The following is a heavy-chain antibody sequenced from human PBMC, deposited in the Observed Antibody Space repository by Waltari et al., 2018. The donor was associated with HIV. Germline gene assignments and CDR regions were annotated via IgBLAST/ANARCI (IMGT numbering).Heavy chain of an antibody. J-gene: IGHJ4*02. CDR3: ARGYSSSRWIPLYH. D-gene: IGHD6-6*01. CDR1: GFPFATFD. V-gene: IGHV3-33*01. Sequence: QVQLVESGGGAVQPGTSLILSCAVSGFPFATFDIHWVRQSPGKGLEWLAVFWSDGVEISYADSVKGRFTISKDSSQKTLYLHLTSLRAEDTALYYCARGYSSSRWIPLYHWGRGTLVTVSS. CDR2: FWSDGVEI.